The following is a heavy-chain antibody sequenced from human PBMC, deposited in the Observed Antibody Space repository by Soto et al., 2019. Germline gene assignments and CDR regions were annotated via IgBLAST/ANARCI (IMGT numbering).Heavy chain of an antibody. CDR2: TSYDGSNE. D-gene: IGHD2-21*02. Sequence: QVHLVESGGGVVQPGRSLRLSCAASGFTFSGFGKHWVRQAPGKGLEWVAVTSYDGSNEYYADSVKGRFTISRDNSKNTLYLQMNSLRVEDTAVYYCAKDRGVVVTGSYYFDYWGQGTLVTVSS. CDR3: AKDRGVVVTGSYYFDY. CDR1: GFTFSGFG. J-gene: IGHJ4*02. V-gene: IGHV3-30*18.